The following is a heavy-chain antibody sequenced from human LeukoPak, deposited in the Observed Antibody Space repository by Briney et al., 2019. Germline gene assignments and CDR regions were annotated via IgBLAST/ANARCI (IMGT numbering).Heavy chain of an antibody. CDR2: MRNIGDDK. CDR3: ARALSSTGGSYYLDS. J-gene: IGHJ4*02. V-gene: IGHV3-30*02. D-gene: IGHD1-14*01. Sequence: GGSLRLSCVASGFTLSHYGMHWVRQAPGKELEWLAFMRNIGDDKYYADSVKVRFTVSRDNSNNALDLQMNNMRVEDTAVYYCARALSSTGGSYYLDSWGQGTLVTVSS. CDR1: GFTLSHYG.